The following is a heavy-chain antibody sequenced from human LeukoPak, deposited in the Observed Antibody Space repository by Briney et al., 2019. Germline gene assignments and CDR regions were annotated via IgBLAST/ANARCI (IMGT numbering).Heavy chain of an antibody. J-gene: IGHJ4*02. Sequence: SETLSLTCTVSGYSISSGYFCGWLRQPPGKVLEWIGSMYHSGSTYYNPSLKSRVTISVDTSKNQFYLKLSSVTAADTAVYYCARKQAANTYNHFDYWGQGTLVTVSS. CDR3: ARKQAANTYNHFDY. D-gene: IGHD3-16*01. CDR1: GYSISSGYF. CDR2: MYHSGST. V-gene: IGHV4-38-2*02.